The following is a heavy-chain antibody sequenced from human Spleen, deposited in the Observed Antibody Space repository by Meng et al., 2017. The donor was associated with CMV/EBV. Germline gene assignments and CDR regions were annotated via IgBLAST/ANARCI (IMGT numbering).Heavy chain of an antibody. CDR1: GFTFSSYS. CDR2: ISSSSAAI. J-gene: IGHJ4*02. V-gene: IGHV3-48*01. D-gene: IGHD2-2*01. Sequence: GESLKISCVVSGFTFSSYSMNWVRQAPGKGLECVSYISSSSAAIYYADSVKGRFTISRDNSKNTLYLQMNSLRREDTAVYYCATYSRAPAAMRAYFDYWGLGTLVTVSS. CDR3: ATYSRAPAAMRAYFDY.